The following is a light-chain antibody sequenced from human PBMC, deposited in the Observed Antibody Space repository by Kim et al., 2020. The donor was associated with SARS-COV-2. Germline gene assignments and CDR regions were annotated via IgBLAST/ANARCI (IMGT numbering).Light chain of an antibody. V-gene: IGLV2-14*01. J-gene: IGLJ1*01. Sequence: QSALTQPASVSGSPGQSITISCTGTSSDVGGYNYVSWYQQHPGKAPKLMIYEVSNRTSGVSNRFSGSKSGNTASLTISGLQAEDEADYYCSSYTSSSTLEGVFGTGTKVTVL. CDR2: EVS. CDR3: SSYTSSSTLEGV. CDR1: SSDVGGYNY.